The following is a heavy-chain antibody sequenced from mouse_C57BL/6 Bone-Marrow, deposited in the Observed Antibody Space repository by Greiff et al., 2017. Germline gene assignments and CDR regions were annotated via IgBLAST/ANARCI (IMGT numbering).Heavy chain of an antibody. V-gene: IGHV1-54*01. CDR3: ARDYGSSLPV. J-gene: IGHJ1*03. Sequence: VQLQQSGAELVRPGTSVKVSCKASGYAFTNYLIEWVKQRPGQGLEWIGVFNPGSGGTNYNEKFKGKATLTADKSSSTAYMQLSSLTSEDSAVYFCARDYGSSLPVWGTGTTVTVSS. D-gene: IGHD1-1*01. CDR1: GYAFTNYL. CDR2: FNPGSGGT.